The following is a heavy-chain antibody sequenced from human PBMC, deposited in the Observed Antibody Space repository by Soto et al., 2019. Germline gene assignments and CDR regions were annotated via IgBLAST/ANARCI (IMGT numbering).Heavy chain of an antibody. Sequence: SETLSLTCTVSGGSISSYYWSWIRQPPGKGLEWIGYIFYSGSTNYNPSLKSRVTISVDTSKNQFSLKLSSVTAADTTVYYCAKNYGNAFDIWGQGTMVTVSS. V-gene: IGHV4-59*01. CDR3: AKNYGNAFDI. D-gene: IGHD3-10*01. J-gene: IGHJ3*02. CDR1: GGSISSYY. CDR2: IFYSGST.